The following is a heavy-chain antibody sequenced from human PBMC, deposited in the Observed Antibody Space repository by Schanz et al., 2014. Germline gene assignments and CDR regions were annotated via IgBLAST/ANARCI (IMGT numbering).Heavy chain of an antibody. CDR1: GFTFSSYD. CDR3: ARDRRNADLDY. V-gene: IGHV3-33*01. J-gene: IGHJ4*02. D-gene: IGHD1-1*01. CDR2: LWHDGSKK. Sequence: QVQLVESGGGVVQPGRSLRLSCVASGFTFSSYDVFWVCQAPGKGLEWVAILWHDGSKKYYADSVKGRFTVSRDNAKNSLYLEMNSLRAEDTALYYCARDRRNADLDYWGQGTLVTVSS.